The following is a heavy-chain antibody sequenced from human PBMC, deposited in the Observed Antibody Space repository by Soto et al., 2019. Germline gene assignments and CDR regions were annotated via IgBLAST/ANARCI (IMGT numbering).Heavy chain of an antibody. D-gene: IGHD1-26*01. V-gene: IGHV1-18*01. CDR3: VREGEGGTYYLSDL. Sequence: GPGVKKPGASVMVSCEAFGYTFSNYGISWVRQGPGQGPEWMGWITPYNGNSYHAQKFEGRVTMTTDTSTSAAYMELRSLRSDDTAIYYCVREGEGGTYYLSDLWGQGTLVTVSS. CDR1: GYTFSNYG. J-gene: IGHJ5*02. CDR2: ITPYNGNS.